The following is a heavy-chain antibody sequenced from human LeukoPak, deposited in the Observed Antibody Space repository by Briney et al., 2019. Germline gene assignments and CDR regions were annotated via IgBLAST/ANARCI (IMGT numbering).Heavy chain of an antibody. J-gene: IGHJ4*02. CDR1: GGSISSYY. Sequence: PSETLSLTCTVSGGSISSYYWSWIRQPPGKGLEWLGYIYYSGNTDYNPSLKSRVAISVDTSKNQFSLKLSSVTAADTAVYYCARSTGSTMFIDYWGQGTLVTVSS. V-gene: IGHV4-59*01. D-gene: IGHD3-10*02. CDR2: IYYSGNT. CDR3: ARSTGSTMFIDY.